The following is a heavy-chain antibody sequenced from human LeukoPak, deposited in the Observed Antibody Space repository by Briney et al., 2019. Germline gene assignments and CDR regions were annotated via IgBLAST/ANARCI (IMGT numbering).Heavy chain of an antibody. D-gene: IGHD6-13*01. CDR2: IYYSGST. Sequence: SETLSLTCAVYGGSFSAYHWSWIRQPPGKGLEWIGYIYYSGSTNYNPSLKSRVTISVDTSKNQFSLKLSSVTAADTAVYYCARGPAGAAAGGNFAYWRQGTLVTVSS. V-gene: IGHV4-59*01. CDR3: ARGPAGAAAGGNFAY. CDR1: GGSFSAYH. J-gene: IGHJ4*02.